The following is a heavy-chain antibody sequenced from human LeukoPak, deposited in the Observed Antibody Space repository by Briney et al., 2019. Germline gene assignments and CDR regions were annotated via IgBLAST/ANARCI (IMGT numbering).Heavy chain of an antibody. CDR1: GFTVSSNY. Sequence: GGSLRLSCAGSGFTVSSNYMTWVSQAPGKGLEWVSVIYSDGRTYYADSVKGRFTISRDNSKNTLYLQMNSLRAEDTAVYYCAKESSMQRAQWLPNVPGPFDYWGQGTLVAVSS. J-gene: IGHJ4*02. CDR3: AKESSMQRAQWLPNVPGPFDY. D-gene: IGHD6-19*01. V-gene: IGHV3-53*01. CDR2: IYSDGRT.